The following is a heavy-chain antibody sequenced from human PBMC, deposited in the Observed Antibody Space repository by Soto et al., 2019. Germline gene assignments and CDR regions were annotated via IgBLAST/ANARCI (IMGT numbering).Heavy chain of an antibody. V-gene: IGHV4-30-4*01. Sequence: SETLSLTCSVSSGSISSDKYYWTWIRQSPGKGLEWIGHIYYTGTTHYNPSVTSRVIILLDKSKDQFSLTLTSVTAADTGVYYCATVMHDYGTNWVVSWGQGILVTVSS. D-gene: IGHD4-17*01. CDR3: ATVMHDYGTNWVVS. J-gene: IGHJ5*01. CDR1: SGSISSDKYY. CDR2: IYYTGTT.